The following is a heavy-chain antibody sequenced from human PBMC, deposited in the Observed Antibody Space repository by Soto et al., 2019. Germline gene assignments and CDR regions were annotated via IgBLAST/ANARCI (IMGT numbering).Heavy chain of an antibody. CDR2: IYYSGST. Sequence: PSETLSLTCTVSGGSISSYYWSWIRQPPGKGLEWIGYIYYSGSTNYNPSLKSRVTISVDTSKNQFSLKLSSVTAADTAVYYCARGDRFLEWLSGPNPKYYYHGMDVWGQGTTVTVSS. V-gene: IGHV4-59*01. CDR1: GGSISSYY. CDR3: ARGDRFLEWLSGPNPKYYYHGMDV. J-gene: IGHJ6*02. D-gene: IGHD3-3*01.